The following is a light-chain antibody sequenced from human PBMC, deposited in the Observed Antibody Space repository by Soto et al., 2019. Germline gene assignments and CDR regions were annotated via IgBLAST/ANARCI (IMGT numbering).Light chain of an antibody. J-gene: IGKJ5*01. Sequence: EIVLTQSPGTLSLSPGERATLSCRASQSVSSSYLAWYQQKPGQAPRLLIYRTSNRATGIPDRFSGSGSGTDFTLTISSLQSEDFAVYYCQQYNNWPPTFGQGTRLEIK. V-gene: IGKV3-20*01. CDR2: RTS. CDR3: QQYNNWPPT. CDR1: QSVSSSY.